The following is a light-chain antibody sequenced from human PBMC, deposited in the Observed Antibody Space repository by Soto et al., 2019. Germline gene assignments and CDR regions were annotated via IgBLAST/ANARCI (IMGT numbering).Light chain of an antibody. CDR2: GAS. V-gene: IGKV3-20*01. CDR3: QQYSSSPWT. CDR1: QSVSSSY. Sequence: EIVLTQSPGTLSLSPGERATLSCRASQSVSSSYLAWYQQKPGQAPRLLIYGASSRATGIPDRFSGSGSGTDFTLTSSRLEPKDFAVYYCQQYSSSPWTFGKGTKVEIK. J-gene: IGKJ1*01.